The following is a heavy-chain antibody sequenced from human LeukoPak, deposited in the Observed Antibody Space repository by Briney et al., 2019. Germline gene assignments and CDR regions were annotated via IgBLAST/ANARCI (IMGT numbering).Heavy chain of an antibody. CDR2: INSDESST. J-gene: IGHJ4*02. CDR1: GFTFSSYW. D-gene: IGHD1-20*01. CDR3: ARTRYNWNPFDY. Sequence: GGSLRLSCAASGFTFSSYWMHWVRQAPGKGLVWVSRINSDESSTSYADSVKGQFTISRDNAKNMLYLQMNSLRVEDTAVYYCARTRYNWNPFDYWGQGTLVTVSS. V-gene: IGHV3-74*01.